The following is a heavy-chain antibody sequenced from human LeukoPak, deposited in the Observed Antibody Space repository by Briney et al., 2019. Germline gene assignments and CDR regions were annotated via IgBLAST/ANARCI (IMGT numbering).Heavy chain of an antibody. Sequence: QPGGSLRLSCAASGFTFSSYGMHWVRQAPGKGLEWVAVISYDGSNKYYADSVKGRFTISRDNSKNTLYLQMNSLRAEDTAVYYCASTIRYFDWPTPYYFDYWGQGTLVTVSS. J-gene: IGHJ4*02. CDR2: ISYDGSNK. CDR3: ASTIRYFDWPTPYYFDY. V-gene: IGHV3-30*03. CDR1: GFTFSSYG. D-gene: IGHD3-9*01.